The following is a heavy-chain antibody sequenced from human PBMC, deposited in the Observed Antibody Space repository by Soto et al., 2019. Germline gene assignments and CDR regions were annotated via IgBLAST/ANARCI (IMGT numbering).Heavy chain of an antibody. CDR1: GGTFSRHA. J-gene: IGHJ4*02. V-gene: IGHV1-69*01. D-gene: IGHD3-22*01. Sequence: QVQLVQSGAEVRKPGSSVQVSCKASGGTFSRHAISWVRQAPGQGLEWMGGIIPIFGTANHAQKFQGRVTIIADESTSTAYMELSRLRSEDTAIYYCARGWGYDSSDYYYAYWGQGTLVIVSS. CDR3: ARGWGYDSSDYYYAY. CDR2: IIPIFGTA.